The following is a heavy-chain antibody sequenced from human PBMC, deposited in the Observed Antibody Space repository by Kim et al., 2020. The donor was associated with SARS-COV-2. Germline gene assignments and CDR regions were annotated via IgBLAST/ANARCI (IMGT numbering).Heavy chain of an antibody. CDR2: IYSGGST. V-gene: IGHV3-53*01. CDR1: GFTVSSNY. CDR3: ARKDRGGYYPFLDY. J-gene: IGHJ4*02. Sequence: GGSLRLSCAASGFTVSSNYMSWVRQAPGKGLEWVSVIYSGGSTYYADSVKGRFTISRDNSKNTLYLQMNSLRAEDTAVYYCARKDRGGYYPFLDYWGQGTLVTVSS. D-gene: IGHD3-22*01.